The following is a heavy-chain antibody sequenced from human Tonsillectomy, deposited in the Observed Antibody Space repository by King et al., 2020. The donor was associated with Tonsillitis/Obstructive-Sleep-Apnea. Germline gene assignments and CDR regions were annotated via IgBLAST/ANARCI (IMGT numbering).Heavy chain of an antibody. D-gene: IGHD5-12*01. CDR2: IRTKAYGGTT. V-gene: IGHV3-49*03. CDR1: GFTFGDYT. J-gene: IGHJ3*02. Sequence: QLVQSGGGLVQPGRSLRLSCTASGFTFGDYTVNWLRQAPGKGLEWIGFIRTKAYGGTTEYAAPVKGRFTISRDDSKNIAYLQMNSLKIEDTAVYYCIRGGGPTKGAFDIWGQGTMVTVSS. CDR3: IRGGGPTKGAFDI.